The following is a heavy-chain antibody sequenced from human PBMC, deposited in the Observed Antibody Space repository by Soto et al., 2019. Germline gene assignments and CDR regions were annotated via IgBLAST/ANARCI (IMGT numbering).Heavy chain of an antibody. J-gene: IGHJ4*01. CDR2: IDSVEET. D-gene: IGHD3-16*01. V-gene: IGHV3-23*01. CDR3: AREDGGGPFDS. Sequence: GVSLRLSCAASGFMFSAYVMNWVRQAPGKGLEWVSDIDSVEETSYTDSVKGRFTISRDNSRDMLFLQMDNLRSEDTAVYYCAREDGGGPFDSWGHGTLVTVSS. CDR1: GFMFSAYV.